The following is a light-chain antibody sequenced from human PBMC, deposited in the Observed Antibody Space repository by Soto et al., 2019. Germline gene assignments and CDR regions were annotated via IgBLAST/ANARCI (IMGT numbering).Light chain of an antibody. V-gene: IGLV2-23*03. CDR2: EGS. CDR1: SSDVGSYNL. Sequence: QSVLTQPASVSGSPGQSITISCSGTSSDVGSYNLVSWYKQHPAKAPKRMIYEGSKRPSGVSNRCSGSKSGNTASLTISGLQAEDESDYHCCSYAGSSTFEVFGRGTKGTVL. J-gene: IGLJ2*01. CDR3: CSYAGSSTFEV.